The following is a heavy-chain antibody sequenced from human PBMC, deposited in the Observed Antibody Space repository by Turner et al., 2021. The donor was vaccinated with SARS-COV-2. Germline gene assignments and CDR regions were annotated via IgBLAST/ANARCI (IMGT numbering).Heavy chain of an antibody. V-gene: IGHV3-30*04. Sequence: QAQLVESGGGVVQAGRSLRLSCAASGFTFSTYALHWVRQGAGRGLEWVALISEEGNYKDYADAVKGRFTISRDNSKNTLYLQMNSLRAEDTAVYYCARSLRARVDFDYWGQGTLVTVSS. CDR1: GFTFSTYA. J-gene: IGHJ4*02. D-gene: IGHD5-18*01. CDR3: ARSLRARVDFDY. CDR2: ISEEGNYK.